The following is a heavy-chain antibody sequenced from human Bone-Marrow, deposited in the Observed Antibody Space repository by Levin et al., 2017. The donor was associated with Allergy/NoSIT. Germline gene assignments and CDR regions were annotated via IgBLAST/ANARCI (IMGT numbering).Heavy chain of an antibody. J-gene: IGHJ5*02. Sequence: SLKISCAASGFTFDDYAMHWVRQAPGKGLEWVSGISWNSGSIGYADSVKGRFTISRDNAKNSLYLQMNSLRAEDTALYYCARFEDWFDPWGQGTLVTVSS. V-gene: IGHV3-9*01. CDR1: GFTFDDYA. CDR2: ISWNSGSI. CDR3: ARFEDWFDP.